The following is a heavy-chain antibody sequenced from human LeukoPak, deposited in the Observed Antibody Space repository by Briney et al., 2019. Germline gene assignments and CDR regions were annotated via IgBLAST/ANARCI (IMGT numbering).Heavy chain of an antibody. CDR2: IYYSGST. Sequence: SETLSLTCTVSGGSMNGYYWSWIRQPPGKGLEWIGYIYYSGSTNYNPSLKSRVTISVDTSKNQFSLKLSSVTAADTAVYYCAREEQLTDAFDIWGQGTMVTVSS. J-gene: IGHJ3*02. V-gene: IGHV4-59*01. CDR1: GGSMNGYY. CDR3: AREEQLTDAFDI. D-gene: IGHD1/OR15-1a*01.